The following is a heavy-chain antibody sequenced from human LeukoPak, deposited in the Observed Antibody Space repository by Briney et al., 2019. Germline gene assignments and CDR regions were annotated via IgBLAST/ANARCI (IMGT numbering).Heavy chain of an antibody. V-gene: IGHV3-48*03. CDR3: ARVKRFGGATNGVDY. D-gene: IGHD1-26*01. Sequence: GGSLRLSCVASGFTFSTYEMNWVRQAPRKGLEWVSYISSSDSTVYYADSVKGRFTISRDNVKNSLYLQMNSLRAEDTAVYYCARVKRFGGATNGVDYWGQGTLVTVSS. CDR1: GFTFSTYE. J-gene: IGHJ4*02. CDR2: ISSSDSTV.